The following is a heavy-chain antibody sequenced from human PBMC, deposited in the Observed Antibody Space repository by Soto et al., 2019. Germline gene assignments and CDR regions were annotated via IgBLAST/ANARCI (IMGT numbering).Heavy chain of an antibody. Sequence: PLRLSRATSGFTLSGDIGDWVRQAPGKGLEWVSSISSSSSYIYYADSVKGRFTISRDNAKNSLYLQMNSLRAEDTAVYYCARDQPGYSYGYGLGYWGQGTLVTVSS. CDR2: ISSSSSYI. J-gene: IGHJ4*02. CDR1: GFTLSGDI. V-gene: IGHV3-21*01. D-gene: IGHD5-18*01. CDR3: ARDQPGYSYGYGLGY.